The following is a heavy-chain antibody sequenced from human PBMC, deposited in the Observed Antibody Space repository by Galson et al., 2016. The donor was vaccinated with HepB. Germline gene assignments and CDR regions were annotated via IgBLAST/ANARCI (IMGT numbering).Heavy chain of an antibody. CDR1: GGSISSYD. CDR2: IYNSGRT. Sequence: SETLSLTCTVSGGSISSYDWSWIRQPPGKGLEWIGYIYNSGRTNYNPSLKSRVTISEDTSKNQFSLKLSSVTAADTAVYYCARDGEWGMTAAGTFDYWGQGTLVTVSS. V-gene: IGHV4-59*01. D-gene: IGHD6-13*01. CDR3: ARDGEWGMTAAGTFDY. J-gene: IGHJ4*02.